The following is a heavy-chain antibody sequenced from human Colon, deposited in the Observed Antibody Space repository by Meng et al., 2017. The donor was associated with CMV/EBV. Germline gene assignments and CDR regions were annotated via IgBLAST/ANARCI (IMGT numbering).Heavy chain of an antibody. D-gene: IGHD4-17*01. J-gene: IGHJ4*02. CDR3: ARIVDDYGDCDWV. Sequence: SETLSLTCDVSGGSMSGYYWSWLRQPPGKELEWIGFIFDRGSVNYNPSLQSRLTMTADTSNNQFPLKLNSVTAADTAMYYCARIVDDYGDCDWVWGQGILVTVSS. CDR1: GGSMSGYY. V-gene: IGHV4-59*12. CDR2: IFDRGSV.